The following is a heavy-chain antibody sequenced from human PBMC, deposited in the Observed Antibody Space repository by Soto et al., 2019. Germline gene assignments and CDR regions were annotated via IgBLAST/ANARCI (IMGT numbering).Heavy chain of an antibody. CDR2: VIPIFATA. CDR3: AQCLLGVNYYYGMDV. V-gene: IGHV1-69*12. Sequence: QVQLVQSGPGVKKPGSSVKVSCKTSGGTFSSYAINWVRQAPGQGLEWMGGVIPIFATAAYAQKFQGRVTITADESTSTAYMELSSLRSEDTAVYYCAQCLLGVNYYYGMDVWGHGTTVTVSS. D-gene: IGHD3-16*01. J-gene: IGHJ6*02. CDR1: GGTFSSYA.